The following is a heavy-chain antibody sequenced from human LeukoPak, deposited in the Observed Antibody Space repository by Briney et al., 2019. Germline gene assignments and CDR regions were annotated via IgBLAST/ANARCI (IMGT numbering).Heavy chain of an antibody. CDR3: ARDHYDFWSGPYYFDY. CDR2: ISSSSSCI. D-gene: IGHD3-3*01. V-gene: IGHV3-21*01. J-gene: IGHJ4*02. CDR1: GFPFSSYS. Sequence: GGSLRLSCAASGFPFSSYSMNWVREAPGKGLEWVSSISSSSSCIYYADSVKGRFTISRDNAKNSLYLQMNSLRAEDTAVYYCARDHYDFWSGPYYFDYRGQGTLVTVSA.